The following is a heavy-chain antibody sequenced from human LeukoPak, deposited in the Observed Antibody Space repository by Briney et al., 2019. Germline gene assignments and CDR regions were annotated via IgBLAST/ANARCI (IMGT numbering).Heavy chain of an antibody. V-gene: IGHV3-48*01. CDR3: ARNFRDGYNVDY. Sequence: PGGSLRLSCAASGFPFNDYSINWVRQAPGKGLEWVSYISGSSTTIYYADSVKGRFTISRDNAKNSLYLQMNSLRAEDTAVYYCARNFRDGYNVDYWGQGTLVTVSS. CDR1: GFPFNDYS. J-gene: IGHJ4*02. D-gene: IGHD5-24*01. CDR2: ISGSSTTI.